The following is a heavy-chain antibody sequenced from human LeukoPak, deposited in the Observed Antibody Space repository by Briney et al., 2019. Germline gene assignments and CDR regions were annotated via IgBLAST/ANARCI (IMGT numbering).Heavy chain of an antibody. CDR3: ARLPLHDYGEEYYYYGMDV. Sequence: PSQTLSLTCAVSGDSIDSGSYYWNWIRQSAGKGLEWIGHIYNRGTPTNYNPSLKSRVTISVDTSKNQFSLKLSSVTAADTAVYYCARLPLHDYGEEYYYYGMDVWGQGTTVTVSS. CDR1: GDSIDSGSYY. J-gene: IGHJ6*02. CDR2: IYNRGTPT. D-gene: IGHD4-17*01. V-gene: IGHV4-61*09.